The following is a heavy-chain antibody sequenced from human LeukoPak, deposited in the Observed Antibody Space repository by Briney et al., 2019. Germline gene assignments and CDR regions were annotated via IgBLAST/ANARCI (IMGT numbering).Heavy chain of an antibody. CDR2: IWYDGSNK. J-gene: IGHJ4*02. D-gene: IGHD4-17*01. CDR1: GFTFSSYG. CDR3: AREDGDYPYYSDY. Sequence: GGSLRPSCAASGFTFSSYGMHWVRQAPGKGLEWVAVIWYDGSNKYYADSVKGRFTISRDNSKNTLYLQMNSLRAEDTAVYYCAREDGDYPYYSDYWGQGTLVTVSS. V-gene: IGHV3-33*01.